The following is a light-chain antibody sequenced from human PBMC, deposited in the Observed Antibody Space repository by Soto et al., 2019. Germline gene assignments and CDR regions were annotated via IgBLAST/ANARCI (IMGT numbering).Light chain of an antibody. Sequence: DIQMTQSPSTLSASVGDRVTITCRASQSIKNWLAWYQQKPGEAPKLLIYKASTLESGVPSRFSGSGSGTEFTLTISCPQPDDVATYYCQQYNSYSQFTFGPGTKVDIK. V-gene: IGKV1-5*03. J-gene: IGKJ3*01. CDR1: QSIKNW. CDR2: KAS. CDR3: QQYNSYSQFT.